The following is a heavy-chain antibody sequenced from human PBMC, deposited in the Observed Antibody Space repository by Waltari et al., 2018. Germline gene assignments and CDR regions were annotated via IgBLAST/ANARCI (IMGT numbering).Heavy chain of an antibody. V-gene: IGHV4-61*02. J-gene: IGHJ5*02. CDR2: ISTPVTA. D-gene: IGHD3-10*01. CDR1: GGSFSSVDYF. Sequence: QVQLPESGPGLVRPSQTLSLTCTVSGGSFSSVDYFWSWIRQPAGKGLEWIGRISTPVTAKYNPSFNSRVTISVDTSKNQFSLNLRSVTTADTAVYYCARDLGLDYGSGNFYRNWFDPWGQGTLVTVSS. CDR3: ARDLGLDYGSGNFYRNWFDP.